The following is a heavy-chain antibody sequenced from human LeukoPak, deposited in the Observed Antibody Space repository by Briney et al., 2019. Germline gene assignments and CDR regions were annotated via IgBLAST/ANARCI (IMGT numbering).Heavy chain of an antibody. Sequence: SETLSITCTVSGASISSYYWSWIRQPPGRGLEWIGHIYYNGSTNYNPSLKSRDTISLDTSKNQFSLKLSSVTAADTAVYYCARDNMITFGGVLWSAFDIWGQGTMVTVSS. CDR3: ARDNMITFGGVLWSAFDI. CDR1: GASISSYY. CDR2: IYYNGST. J-gene: IGHJ3*02. V-gene: IGHV4-59*01. D-gene: IGHD3-16*01.